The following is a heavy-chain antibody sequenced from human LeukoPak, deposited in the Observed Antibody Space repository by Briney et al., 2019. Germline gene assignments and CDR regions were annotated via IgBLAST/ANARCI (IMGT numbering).Heavy chain of an antibody. CDR3: AKARIVGANRMSYYFDY. V-gene: IGHV3-23*01. Sequence: QPGGSLRLSCAASGFTFSSYAMSRVRQAPGKGLEWVSAISGSGGSTYYADSVKGRFTISRDNSKNTLYLQMNSLRAEDTAVYYCAKARIVGANRMSYYFDYWGQGTLVTVSS. D-gene: IGHD1-26*01. J-gene: IGHJ4*02. CDR1: GFTFSSYA. CDR2: ISGSGGST.